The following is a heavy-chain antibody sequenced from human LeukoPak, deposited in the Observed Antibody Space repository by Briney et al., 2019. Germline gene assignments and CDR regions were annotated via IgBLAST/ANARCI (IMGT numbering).Heavy chain of an antibody. J-gene: IGHJ4*02. D-gene: IGHD6-19*01. CDR2: ISYDGSNK. CDR3: AKDGIAVAGPFDY. V-gene: IGHV3-30*18. CDR1: GFTFRDFW. Sequence: GGSLRLSCAAYGFTFRDFWLSWVRQAPGKGLEWVAVISYDGSNKYYADSVKGRFTISRDNSKNTLYLQMNSLRAEDTAVYYCAKDGIAVAGPFDYWGQGTLVTVSS.